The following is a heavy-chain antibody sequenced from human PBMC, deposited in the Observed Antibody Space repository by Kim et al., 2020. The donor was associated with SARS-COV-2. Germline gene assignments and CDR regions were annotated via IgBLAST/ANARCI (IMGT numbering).Heavy chain of an antibody. D-gene: IGHD2-21*01. Sequence: GGSLRLSCTTSGFTFTGYAMSWVRQAPGKGLEWVSSIAGSDGTTYYVDSVKGRFTISRDTSKNTLYLQMSTLRADDTAVYYCMKGGWGWIWDHWGQGTLVTVSS. J-gene: IGHJ4*02. CDR3: MKGGWGWIWDH. V-gene: IGHV3-23*01. CDR2: IAGSDGTT. CDR1: GFTFTGYA.